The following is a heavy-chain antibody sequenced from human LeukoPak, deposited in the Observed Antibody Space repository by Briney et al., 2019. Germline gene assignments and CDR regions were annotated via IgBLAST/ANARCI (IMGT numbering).Heavy chain of an antibody. V-gene: IGHV4-34*01. D-gene: IGHD5-18*01. Sequence: SETLSLTCAVYGGSFSGYYWSWIRQPPGKGLEWIGEINHSGSTNYNPSLKSRVTISVDTSKNQFSLKLSSVTAADTAVYYCARRVRGYSYRTWGQGTLVTVSS. J-gene: IGHJ5*02. CDR3: ARRVRGYSYRT. CDR1: GGSFSGYY. CDR2: INHSGST.